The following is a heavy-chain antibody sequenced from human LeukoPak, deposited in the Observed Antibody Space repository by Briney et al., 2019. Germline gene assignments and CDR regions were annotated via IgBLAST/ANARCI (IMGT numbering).Heavy chain of an antibody. CDR3: ARGRDGYMS. CDR2: SHYSGST. D-gene: IGHD5-24*01. Sequence: SETLSLTCAVYGGTFSGYYWSWIRQPPGKGLEWIGYSHYSGSTDYNPSLKSRVTISVDTSKNQFSLKLSSVTTADTAMYYCARGRDGYMSWGQGTLVTVSS. V-gene: IGHV4-59*01. CDR1: GGTFSGYY. J-gene: IGHJ4*02.